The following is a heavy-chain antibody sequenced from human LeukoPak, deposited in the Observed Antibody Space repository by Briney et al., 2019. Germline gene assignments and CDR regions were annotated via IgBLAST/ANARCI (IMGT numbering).Heavy chain of an antibody. CDR1: GFTVSNNY. Sequence: GGPLRLSCAASGFTVSNNYMSWVRQAPGKGLEWVSVIYSGGSTYYADSVKGRFTISRDNSKNTLYLQMNSLRAEDTAVYYCARDSRQDYYDSSGYLWFAFDIWGQGTMVTVSS. J-gene: IGHJ3*02. CDR2: IYSGGST. D-gene: IGHD3-22*01. CDR3: ARDSRQDYYDSSGYLWFAFDI. V-gene: IGHV3-53*01.